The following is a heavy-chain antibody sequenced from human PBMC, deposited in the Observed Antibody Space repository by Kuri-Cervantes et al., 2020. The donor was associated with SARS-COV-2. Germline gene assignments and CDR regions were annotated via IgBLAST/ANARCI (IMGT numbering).Heavy chain of an antibody. D-gene: IGHD6-13*01. J-gene: IGHJ6*02. CDR2: INSDGSST. CDR3: ARDQDSSPYYYGMDV. CDR1: GFTFDDYA. Sequence: GESLKISCAASGFTFDDYAMHWVRQAPGKGLVWVSRINSDGSSTSYADSVKGRFTISRDNAKNTLYLQMNSLRAEDTAVYYCARDQDSSPYYYGMDVWGQGTTVTVSS. V-gene: IGHV3-74*01.